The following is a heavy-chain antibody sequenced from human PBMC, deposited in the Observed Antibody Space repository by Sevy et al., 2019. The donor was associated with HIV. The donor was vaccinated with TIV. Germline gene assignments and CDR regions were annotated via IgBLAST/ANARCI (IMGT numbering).Heavy chain of an antibody. CDR2: IYYSGST. CDR3: ARDYRIAIQCYYYYYMDV. CDR1: GGSISSYY. J-gene: IGHJ6*03. D-gene: IGHD2-21*01. Sequence: SETLSLTCTVSGGSISSYYWNWIRQPPGKGLEWIGFIYYSGSTNYNPSLKSRVTISIDTSKNQFSLKLSSVTAADTAVYYCARDYRIAIQCYYYYYMDVWGKGTTVTVSS. V-gene: IGHV4-59*01.